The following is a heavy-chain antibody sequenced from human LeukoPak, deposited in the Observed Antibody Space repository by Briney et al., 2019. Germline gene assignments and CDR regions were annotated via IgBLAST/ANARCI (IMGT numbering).Heavy chain of an antibody. Sequence: SVRVSCKASGGTFISYAISCVRQAPGQGLEWMGGIIPIFGTANYAQKFQGRVTITTDESTSTAYMELSSLRSEDTAVYYCAGGPGVASLSHWGQGTLVTVSS. D-gene: IGHD2-15*01. CDR1: GGTFISYA. CDR2: IIPIFGTA. J-gene: IGHJ4*02. CDR3: AGGPGVASLSH. V-gene: IGHV1-69*05.